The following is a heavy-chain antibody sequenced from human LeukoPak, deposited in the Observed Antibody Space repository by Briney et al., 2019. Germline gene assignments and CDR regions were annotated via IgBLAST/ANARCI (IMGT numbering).Heavy chain of an antibody. J-gene: IGHJ4*02. Sequence: GGSLRLSCAASGFTFSSYGMHWVRQAPGKGLEWVAVISYDGSNKYYADSVKGRFTISRDNSKNTLYLQMNSLRAEDTAVYYCAKGSVKVLNYWGQGTLVTVSS. V-gene: IGHV3-30*18. CDR1: GFTFSSYG. CDR2: ISYDGSNK. CDR3: AKGSVKVLNY.